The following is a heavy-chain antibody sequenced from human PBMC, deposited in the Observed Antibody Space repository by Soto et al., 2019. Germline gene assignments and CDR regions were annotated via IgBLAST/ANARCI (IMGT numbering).Heavy chain of an antibody. CDR2: IFYSGST. V-gene: IGHV4-39*01. CDR1: GGSISSSIYY. D-gene: IGHD6-13*01. CDR3: ARPKTIGAAAGKGWFDP. J-gene: IGHJ5*02. Sequence: TCTVSGGSISSSIYYGGWIRQPPGKGLEWIGSIFYSGSTYYNPSLKSRVTISVDTSKNQFSLKLTSVTAADTAMYYCARPKTIGAAAGKGWFDPWGQGTLVTVSS.